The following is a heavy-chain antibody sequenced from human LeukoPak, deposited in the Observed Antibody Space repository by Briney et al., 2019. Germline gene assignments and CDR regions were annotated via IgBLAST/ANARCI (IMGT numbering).Heavy chain of an antibody. CDR3: ARHSYSTSAGPYDY. V-gene: IGHV4-59*08. CDR2: IYYSGST. J-gene: IGHJ4*02. D-gene: IGHD6-6*01. CDR1: GGSISSYY. Sequence: SETLSLTCIVSGGSISSYYWSWIRQPPGKGLEWIGYIYYSGSTNYNPSLKSRVTISVATSKNQFSLKLSSVTAADTAVYYCARHSYSTSAGPYDYWGQGALVTVSS.